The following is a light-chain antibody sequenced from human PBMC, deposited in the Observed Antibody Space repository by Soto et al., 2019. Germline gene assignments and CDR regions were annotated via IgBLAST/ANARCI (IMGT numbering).Light chain of an antibody. Sequence: EIGLTQSPSTLSLSPREKDTLSCRAIQSVISSYLAWYQQKPGQAPRLLIYGASSRATGIPDRFSGSGSGTDFTLTISRLEPEDFAVYYCQQYGSSPRSFGQGTKVDIK. CDR2: GAS. CDR3: QQYGSSPRS. V-gene: IGKV3-20*01. CDR1: QSVISSY. J-gene: IGKJ1*01.